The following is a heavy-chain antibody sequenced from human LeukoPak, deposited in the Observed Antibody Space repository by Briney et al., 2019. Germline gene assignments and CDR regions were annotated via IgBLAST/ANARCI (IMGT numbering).Heavy chain of an antibody. CDR3: ARKYCSTTSCLFDN. V-gene: IGHV3-48*03. CDR2: ISSSGTTI. D-gene: IGHD2-2*01. Sequence: GGSLRLSCAASGFTFSSYDMNXXRQAPGKGLQWXXDISSSGTTIYYADSVKGRFTISRDNAKNSLYLQMNSLRAEDTAVYYCARKYCSTTSCLFDNWGQGTLVTVSS. J-gene: IGHJ4*02. CDR1: GFTFSSYD.